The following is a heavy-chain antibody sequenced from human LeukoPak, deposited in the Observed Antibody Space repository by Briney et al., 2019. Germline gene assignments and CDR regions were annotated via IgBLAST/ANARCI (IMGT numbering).Heavy chain of an antibody. V-gene: IGHV1-8*03. CDR3: ARENVDTAMPSAAFDI. CDR1: GYTFTSYD. CDR2: MNPSSGNT. Sequence: GASVKVSCKASGYTFTSYDINWVRQATGQGLEWMGWMNPSSGNTGYAQKFQGRVTITRNTSISTAYMELSSLRSEDTAVYYCARENVDTAMPSAAFDIWGQGTMVTVSS. D-gene: IGHD5-18*01. J-gene: IGHJ3*02.